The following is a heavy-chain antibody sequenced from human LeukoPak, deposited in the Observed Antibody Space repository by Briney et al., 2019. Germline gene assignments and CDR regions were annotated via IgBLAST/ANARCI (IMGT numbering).Heavy chain of an antibody. J-gene: IGHJ4*02. CDR3: ARSISAMIRGAPYY. CDR1: GGPFSGYY. CDR2: IDHSGST. Sequence: SETLSLTCAVYGGPFSGYYWSWIRQPPGKGLEWIGEIDHSGSTNYNPSLKSRVTISLDTSKKQFSLKLSSVTAADTAVYYCARSISAMIRGAPYYWGQGSLVTVSS. D-gene: IGHD3-10*01. V-gene: IGHV4-34*01.